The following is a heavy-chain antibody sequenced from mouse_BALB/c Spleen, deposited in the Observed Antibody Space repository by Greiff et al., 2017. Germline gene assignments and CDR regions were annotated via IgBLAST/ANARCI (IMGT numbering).Heavy chain of an antibody. CDR1: GFNIKDTY. Sequence: EVQLQQSGAELVKPGASVKLSCTASGFNIKDTYMHWVKQRPEQGLEWIGRIDPANGNTKYDPKFQGKATITADTSSNTAYLQLSSLTSEDTAVYYCARGNHRLYFDYWGQGTTLTVSS. CDR2: IDPANGNT. D-gene: IGHD2-1*01. J-gene: IGHJ2*01. V-gene: IGHV14-3*02. CDR3: ARGNHRLYFDY.